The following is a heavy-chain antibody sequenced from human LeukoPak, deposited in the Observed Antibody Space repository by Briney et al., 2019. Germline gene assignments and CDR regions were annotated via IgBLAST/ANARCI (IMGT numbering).Heavy chain of an antibody. CDR3: GRFQIVVVPAAINWFDP. D-gene: IGHD2-2*02. CDR1: GYTFTGYY. J-gene: IGHJ5*02. CDR2: INPNSGGT. V-gene: IGHV1-2*02. Sequence: ASVKVSCKASGYTFTGYYMHWVRQAPGQGLEWMGWINPNSGGTNYAQKFQGRVTMTRDTSISTAYMELSRLRSDDTAVYYCGRFQIVVVPAAINWFDPWGQGTLVTVSS.